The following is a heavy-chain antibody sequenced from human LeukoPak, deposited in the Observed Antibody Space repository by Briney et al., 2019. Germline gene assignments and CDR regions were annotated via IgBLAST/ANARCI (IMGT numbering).Heavy chain of an antibody. V-gene: IGHV3-7*01. D-gene: IGHD2-21*01. CDR3: ARLGEAFDN. J-gene: IGHJ4*02. Sequence: PGGSLRLSCAASGFTFSNYWLSWVRQAPGKGLEWVANIKFDGNEKYYVDSVKGRFTISRDNAKNSLNLQMNSLRAEDTAIYYCARLGEAFDNWGQGTLVTVSS. CDR2: IKFDGNEK. CDR1: GFTFSNYW.